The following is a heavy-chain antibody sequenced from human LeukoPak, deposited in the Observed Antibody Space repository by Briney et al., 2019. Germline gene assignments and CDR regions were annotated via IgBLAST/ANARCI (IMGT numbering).Heavy chain of an antibody. CDR1: GFTFSSYG. Sequence: GRSLRLSCAASGFTFSSYGMHWVRQAPGKGLEWVVVISYDGSNKYYADSVKGRFTISRDNSKNTLYLQMNSLRAEDTAVYYCAKDRGSSWLFQHWGQGTLVTVSS. CDR3: AKDRGSSWLFQH. CDR2: ISYDGSNK. J-gene: IGHJ1*01. V-gene: IGHV3-30*18. D-gene: IGHD6-13*01.